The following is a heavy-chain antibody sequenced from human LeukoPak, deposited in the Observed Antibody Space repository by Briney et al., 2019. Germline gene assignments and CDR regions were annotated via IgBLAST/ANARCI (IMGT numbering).Heavy chain of an antibody. D-gene: IGHD5-18*01. Sequence: GASVMVSCKASGYTFTGYYMHWVRQAPGQGLEWMGRINPNSGGTNYAQKFQGRVTMTRDTSISTAYMELSRLRSDDTAVYYCARENRGYSYGSIDYWGQGTLVTVSS. CDR2: INPNSGGT. CDR1: GYTFTGYY. V-gene: IGHV1-2*06. CDR3: ARENRGYSYGSIDY. J-gene: IGHJ4*02.